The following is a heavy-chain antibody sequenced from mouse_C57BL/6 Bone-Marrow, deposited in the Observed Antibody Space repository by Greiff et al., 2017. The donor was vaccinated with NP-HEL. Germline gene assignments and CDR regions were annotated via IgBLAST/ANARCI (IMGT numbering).Heavy chain of an antibody. CDR2: IWRGGST. CDR3: AKKKSIYYDYFYWYFDV. V-gene: IGHV2-5*01. J-gene: IGHJ1*03. CDR1: GFSLTSYG. D-gene: IGHD2-4*01. Sequence: QVQLQQSGPGLVQPSQSLSITCTVSGFSLTSYGVHWVRQSPGKGLEWLGVIWRGGSTDYNAAFMSRLSITKDNSKSQVFFKMNSLQADDTAIYYCAKKKSIYYDYFYWYFDVWGTGTTVTVSS.